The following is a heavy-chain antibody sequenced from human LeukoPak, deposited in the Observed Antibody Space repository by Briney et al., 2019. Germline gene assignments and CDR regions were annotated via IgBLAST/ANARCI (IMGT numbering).Heavy chain of an antibody. CDR2: ISGSGGST. CDR1: GFTFSSYA. CDR3: ARERAYDFWSGPYMDV. Sequence: GGSLRLSCAASGFTFSSYAMSWVRQAPGKGLEWVSAISGSGGSTYYADSVKGRFTISRDNSKNTLDLQMNSLRAEDTAVYYCARERAYDFWSGPYMDVWGKGTTVTVSS. J-gene: IGHJ6*03. D-gene: IGHD3-3*01. V-gene: IGHV3-23*01.